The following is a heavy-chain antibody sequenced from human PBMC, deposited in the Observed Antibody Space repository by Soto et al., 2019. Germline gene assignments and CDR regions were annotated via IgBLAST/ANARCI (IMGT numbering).Heavy chain of an antibody. CDR3: ARRKITSDAFDI. CDR1: GDSFTSYW. V-gene: IGHV5-51*01. CDR2: IYPRDSDT. J-gene: IGHJ3*02. Sequence: PGESLKISCNGSGDSFTSYWIGWVRQMPGKGLEWMGIIYPRDSDTRYRPSFQGQVTISADKSISTAYLQWSSLKASDSAVYYCARRKITSDAFDIWGQGTMVTV.